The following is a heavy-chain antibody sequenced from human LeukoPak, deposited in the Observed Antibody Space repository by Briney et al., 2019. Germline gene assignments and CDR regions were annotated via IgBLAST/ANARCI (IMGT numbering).Heavy chain of an antibody. CDR1: GFMFHEHW. CDR2: IDRDGLTR. Sequence: GFLRLSCVASGFMFHEHWMLWVRQVPGRGLAWVSRIDRDGLTREYADSVKGRFTISRDNAKNSLYLQMNSLRAEDTAVYYCAREQGYGYAGGYWGQGTLVTVSS. J-gene: IGHJ4*02. CDR3: AREQGYGYAGGY. V-gene: IGHV3-74*03. D-gene: IGHD5-18*01.